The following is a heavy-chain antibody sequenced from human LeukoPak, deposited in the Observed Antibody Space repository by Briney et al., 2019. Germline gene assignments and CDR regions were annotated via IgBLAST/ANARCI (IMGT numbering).Heavy chain of an antibody. V-gene: IGHV1-46*01. CDR3: ARGAFSSSLGTYYYYYMDV. J-gene: IGHJ6*03. D-gene: IGHD6-6*01. CDR1: GYTFTSYY. Sequence: GASVKVSCKASGYTFTSYYMHWVRQAPGQGLEWMGIINPSGGSATYAQKFQGRLTMTTDTSTSTAYMELRSLRSDDTAVYYCARGAFSSSLGTYYYYYMDVWGKGTTVTVSS. CDR2: INPSGGSA.